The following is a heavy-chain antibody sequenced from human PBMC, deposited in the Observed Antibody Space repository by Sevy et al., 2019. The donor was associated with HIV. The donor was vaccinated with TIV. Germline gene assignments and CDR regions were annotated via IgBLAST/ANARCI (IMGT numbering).Heavy chain of an antibody. CDR3: AKASSGDSIAVAADFDY. CDR2: ISWNSGSI. Sequence: GGSLRLSCAASGFNFDDYAMHWVRQAPGKGLEWVSGISWNSGSIGYADSVKGRFIISRDNAKNSLYLQMSSLRAEDTALYYCAKASSGDSIAVAADFDYWGQGTLVTVSS. D-gene: IGHD6-19*01. CDR1: GFNFDDYA. J-gene: IGHJ4*02. V-gene: IGHV3-9*01.